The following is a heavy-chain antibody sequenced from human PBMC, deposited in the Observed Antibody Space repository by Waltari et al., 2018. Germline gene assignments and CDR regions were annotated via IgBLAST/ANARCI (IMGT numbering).Heavy chain of an antibody. CDR2: ISSSSSYI. Sequence: EVQLVESGGGRVKPGGSLRLSCAASGCTFRRYSMNWVRQAPGKGLEWVSSISSSSSYIYYADSVKGRFTISRDNAKNSLYLQMNSLRAEDTAVYYCARGRGGGPQEWFDPWGQGTLVTVSS. D-gene: IGHD3-10*01. CDR1: GCTFRRYS. CDR3: ARGRGGGPQEWFDP. J-gene: IGHJ5*02. V-gene: IGHV3-21*01.